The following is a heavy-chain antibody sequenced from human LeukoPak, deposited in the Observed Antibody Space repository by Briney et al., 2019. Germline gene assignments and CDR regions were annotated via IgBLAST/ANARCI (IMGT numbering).Heavy chain of an antibody. CDR3: ARVGYFSGGSCFEAYYFDY. CDR1: GYTFTIYG. Sequence: ASVKVSCKASGYTFTIYGISWVRQAPGQGLEWMGWISAYNGNTNYAQKLQGRVTMTTDTSTSTAYMELRSLRSDDTAVYYCARVGYFSGGSCFEAYYFDYWGQGTLVTVSS. V-gene: IGHV1-18*01. D-gene: IGHD2-15*01. CDR2: ISAYNGNT. J-gene: IGHJ4*02.